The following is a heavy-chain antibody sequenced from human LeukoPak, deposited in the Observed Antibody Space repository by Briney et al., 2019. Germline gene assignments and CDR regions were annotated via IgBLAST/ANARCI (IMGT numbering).Heavy chain of an antibody. CDR1: VGSISSSNW. CDR3: ARAFRSGCYFGSSPLSYYGMDV. CDR2: IYHSGST. V-gene: IGHV4-4*02. D-gene: IGHD6-19*01. Sequence: SGTLSLTCAVSVGSISSSNWWSWVRPPPGRGLEWIGEIYHSGSTNYNPSLKSRVTISVDKSKNQFSLKLSSVTAADTDVYYCARAFRSGCYFGSSPLSYYGMDVWGQGNTVTVSS. J-gene: IGHJ6*02.